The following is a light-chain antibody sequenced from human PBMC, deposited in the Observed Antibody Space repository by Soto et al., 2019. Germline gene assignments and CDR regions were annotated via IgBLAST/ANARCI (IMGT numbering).Light chain of an antibody. Sequence: EIVMTQSPVALSVSPGERATLSCRASQAIRSDLAWYQQKPGQAPRLLISDVSTRATGIPARFNGSGSGTEFTLAISSLQFEDFAVYYCHQYNTWPLTFGGGTKV. J-gene: IGKJ4*01. CDR1: QAIRSD. CDR2: DVS. V-gene: IGKV3-15*01. CDR3: HQYNTWPLT.